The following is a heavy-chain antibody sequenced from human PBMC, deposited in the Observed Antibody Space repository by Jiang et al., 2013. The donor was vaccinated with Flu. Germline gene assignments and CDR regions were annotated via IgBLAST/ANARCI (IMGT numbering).Heavy chain of an antibody. Sequence: YGISWVRQAPGQGLEWMGWISAYNGNTNYAQKLQGRVTMTTDTSTSTAYMELRSLRSDDTAVYYCARDKLLGSGSYGMDVWGQGTTVTVSS. D-gene: IGHD3-3*01. CDR3: ARDKLLGSGSYGMDV. V-gene: IGHV1-18*01. CDR1: YG. J-gene: IGHJ6*02. CDR2: ISAYNGNT.